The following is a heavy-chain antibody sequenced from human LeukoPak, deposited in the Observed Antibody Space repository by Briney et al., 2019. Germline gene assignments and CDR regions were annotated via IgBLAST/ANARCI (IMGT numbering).Heavy chain of an antibody. CDR2: INSDGSST. J-gene: IGHJ4*02. Sequence: GGSLRLSRAASGFTFSSYWMHWVRQAPGKGLVWVSRINSDGSSTSYADSVKGRFTISRDNAKNTLYLQMNSLRAEDTAVYYCARDGDSSGWYYFDYWGQGTLVTVSS. D-gene: IGHD6-19*01. V-gene: IGHV3-74*01. CDR3: ARDGDSSGWYYFDY. CDR1: GFTFSSYW.